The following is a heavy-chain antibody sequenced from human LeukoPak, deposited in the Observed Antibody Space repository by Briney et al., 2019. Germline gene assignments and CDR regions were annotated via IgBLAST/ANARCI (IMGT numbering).Heavy chain of an antibody. D-gene: IGHD1-14*01. V-gene: IGHV3-33*01. CDR2: IWDNGSEK. CDR1: GFTFSNYG. CDR3: ARCGPRGLTLDY. J-gene: IGHJ4*02. Sequence: GGSLRLSCVASGFTFSNYGMHWVSQAPGKGLVWVAVIWDNGSEKYYADSVKGRFTISKDDSKRTLFLQMNSLRAEDTAVYYCARCGPRGLTLDYWGQGILVTVSS.